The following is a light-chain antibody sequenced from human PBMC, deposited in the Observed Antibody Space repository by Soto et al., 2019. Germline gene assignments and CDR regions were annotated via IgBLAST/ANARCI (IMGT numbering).Light chain of an antibody. CDR1: QSVSSTY. J-gene: IGKJ2*03. Sequence: EIELTQSPGTLSLSPGEGATLSCRASQSVSSTYLAWYQQKPGQAPRLLIYGASNRATGIPDRFSGSGSGTDFTLTISRLEPEDFALYYCQQFGSSPRYSFGPGTKLEIK. V-gene: IGKV3-20*01. CDR2: GAS. CDR3: QQFGSSPRYS.